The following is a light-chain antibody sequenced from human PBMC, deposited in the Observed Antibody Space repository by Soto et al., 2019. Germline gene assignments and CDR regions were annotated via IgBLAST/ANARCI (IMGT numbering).Light chain of an antibody. V-gene: IGKV3-20*01. CDR1: QSVSSNY. CDR2: GAS. J-gene: IGKJ1*01. CDR3: QQYGSSGRT. Sequence: VLTQSPRTLSLSPGERATLSCRPSQSVSSNYLAWYQQKPGQAPRLLIYGASSRATGIPDRFSGSGSGTDFTLTISRLEPEDFAVYYCQQYGSSGRTFGQGTKVDIK.